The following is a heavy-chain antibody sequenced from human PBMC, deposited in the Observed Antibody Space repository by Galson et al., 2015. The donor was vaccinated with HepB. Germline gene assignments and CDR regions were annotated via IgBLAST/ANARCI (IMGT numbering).Heavy chain of an antibody. J-gene: IGHJ4*02. CDR2: INGAGNTI. D-gene: IGHD3-9*01. V-gene: IGHV3-74*01. Sequence: SLRLSCAASGFTVSSYWTHCVRQVPGKGLVWVSRINGAGNTINYADSVKGRFTISRDNAKNTLFLQMNSLRAEDTAIYYCARGNSGYGNSDSWGQGTLVTVSS. CDR1: GFTVSSYW. CDR3: ARGNSGYGNSDS.